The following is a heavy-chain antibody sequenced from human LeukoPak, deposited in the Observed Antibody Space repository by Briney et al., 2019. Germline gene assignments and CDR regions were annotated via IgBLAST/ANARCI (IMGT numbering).Heavy chain of an antibody. CDR3: ARSKDGYGVDY. J-gene: IGHJ4*02. CDR2: INPNSGGT. CDR1: GYTFTGYY. V-gene: IGHV1-2*06. Sequence: ASVKVSCKASGYTFTGYYMHWVRQAPGQGLEWMGRINPNSGGTNYAQKFQGRVTMTRDTSVSTAYMELSRLRSDDTAVYYCARSKDGYGVDYWGQGTLVTVSS. D-gene: IGHD5-24*01.